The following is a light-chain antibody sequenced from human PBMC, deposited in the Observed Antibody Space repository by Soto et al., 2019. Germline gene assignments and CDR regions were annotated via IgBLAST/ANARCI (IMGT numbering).Light chain of an antibody. Sequence: EIVLKQSPGTLSVSPGERATLSCRASKSVSSIYLACYQQKPGQAPRLLLYGASSRATGIPDSFSGRGSGTGFNLPISRLEAEDFAVYYCQQDGSSPPVTFGQGTKVEIK. J-gene: IGKJ1*01. V-gene: IGKV3-20*01. CDR3: QQDGSSPPVT. CDR1: KSVSSIY. CDR2: GAS.